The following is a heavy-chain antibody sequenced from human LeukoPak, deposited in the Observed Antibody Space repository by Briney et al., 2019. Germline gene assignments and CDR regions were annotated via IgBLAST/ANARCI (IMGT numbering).Heavy chain of an antibody. D-gene: IGHD6-19*01. CDR2: IYPGDSDT. CDR1: GYSFTNYW. Sequence: GESLKISCQGSGYSFTNYWIGWVRQMAGKGLGWMGIIYPGDSDTKYSPSFEGQVTISVDKSISTAYLQWSRLKASDTAMYYCARSGYSSGWYVGSFDYWGQGTLVTVSS. V-gene: IGHV5-51*01. J-gene: IGHJ4*02. CDR3: ARSGYSSGWYVGSFDY.